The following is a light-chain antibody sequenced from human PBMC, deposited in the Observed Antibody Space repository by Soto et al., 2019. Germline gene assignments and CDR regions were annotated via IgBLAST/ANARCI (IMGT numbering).Light chain of an antibody. V-gene: IGKV1-5*03. CDR3: QQYNGYPHT. Sequence: DIQMTQSPSTLSASVGDRVTITYRASQSISTWLAWYQQKPGKAPKLLIYKASSLRNGVPSRFSGSGSGTEFTLNIYSLQPDDFASYYCQQYNGYPHTFGQGTKLEIK. J-gene: IGKJ2*01. CDR2: KAS. CDR1: QSISTW.